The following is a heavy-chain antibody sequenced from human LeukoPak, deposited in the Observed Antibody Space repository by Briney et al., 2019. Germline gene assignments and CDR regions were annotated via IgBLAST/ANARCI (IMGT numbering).Heavy chain of an antibody. CDR2: IYTSGST. V-gene: IGHV4-4*07. D-gene: IGHD6-19*01. J-gene: IGHJ2*01. Sequence: PSETLSLTCTVSGGSISSYYWSWIRQPAGKGLEWIGRIYTSGSTNYNPSLKSRVTMSVDTSKNQFSLKLSSVTAADTAVYYCARDPPYKSGWYSGHWYFDLWGRGTLVTVSS. CDR3: ARDPPYKSGWYSGHWYFDL. CDR1: GGSISSYY.